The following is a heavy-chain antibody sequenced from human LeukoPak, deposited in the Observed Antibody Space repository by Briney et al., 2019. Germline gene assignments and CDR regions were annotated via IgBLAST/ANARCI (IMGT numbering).Heavy chain of an antibody. CDR3: AKDHSNALLWFGEVIRKTRDGYFDY. D-gene: IGHD3-10*01. CDR1: GFSFSSYD. J-gene: IGHJ4*02. V-gene: IGHV3-30*02. Sequence: GGSLRLSCAGSGFSFSSYDIHWVRQAPGKGLEWVAFIRHDGSNKYYADSVKGRFTTSRDNSKNTLYLQMNSLRAEDTAVYYCAKDHSNALLWFGEVIRKTRDGYFDYWGQGTLVTVSS. CDR2: IRHDGSNK.